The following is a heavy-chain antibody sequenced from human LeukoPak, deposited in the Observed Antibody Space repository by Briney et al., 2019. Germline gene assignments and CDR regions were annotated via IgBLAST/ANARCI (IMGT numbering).Heavy chain of an antibody. J-gene: IGHJ4*02. D-gene: IGHD5-18*01. CDR3: ARSRGYSYGNFDY. CDR1: GGSISSYY. Sequence: SETLSLTCTVSGGSISSYYWSWIRQPPGKGLEGIGYIYTSGSTNYNPSLKSRVTISVDTSKNQFSLKLSSVTAADTAVYYCARSRGYSYGNFDYWGQGTLVTVSS. V-gene: IGHV4-4*09. CDR2: IYTSGST.